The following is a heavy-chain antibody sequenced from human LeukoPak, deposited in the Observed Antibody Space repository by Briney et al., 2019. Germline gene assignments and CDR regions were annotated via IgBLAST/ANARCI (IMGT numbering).Heavy chain of an antibody. CDR3: ARVMNTPRRSGYDLYAFDI. CDR1: GYTFTSYG. J-gene: IGHJ3*02. D-gene: IGHD5-12*01. Sequence: GASVKVSCKASGYTFTSYGISWVRQAPAQGLEGMGWINPNSGGTNYAQKFQGWVTMTRDTSISKAYMELSRLRSDDTAVYYCARVMNTPRRSGYDLYAFDIWGQGTMVTVSS. V-gene: IGHV1-2*04. CDR2: INPNSGGT.